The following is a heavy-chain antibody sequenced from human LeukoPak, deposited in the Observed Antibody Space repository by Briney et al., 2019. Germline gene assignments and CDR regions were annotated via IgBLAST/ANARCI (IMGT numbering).Heavy chain of an antibody. J-gene: IGHJ4*02. CDR1: GGTFSSYA. Sequence: GASVKVSCKASGGTFSSYAISWVRQAPGQGLEWMGGIIPIFGTANYAQKFQGRVTITADESTSTAYMELSSLRSEDTAMYYCARGPYYYDSSGYDYWGQGTLVTVSS. V-gene: IGHV1-69*13. D-gene: IGHD3-22*01. CDR2: IIPIFGTA. CDR3: ARGPYYYDSSGYDY.